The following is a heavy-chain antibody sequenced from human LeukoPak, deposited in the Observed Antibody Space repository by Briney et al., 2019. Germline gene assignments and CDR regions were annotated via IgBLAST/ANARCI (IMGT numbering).Heavy chain of an antibody. CDR1: GGSFSGYY. V-gene: IGHV4-34*01. D-gene: IGHD3-22*01. CDR2: NNHSGST. Sequence: SETLSLTCAVYGGSFSGYYWSWIRQPPGKGLEWIGENNHSGSTNYNPSLKSRVTISVDTSKNQFSLKLSSVTAADTAVYYCARGRAGWLTAYYFDYWGQGTLVTVSS. CDR3: ARGRAGWLTAYYFDY. J-gene: IGHJ4*02.